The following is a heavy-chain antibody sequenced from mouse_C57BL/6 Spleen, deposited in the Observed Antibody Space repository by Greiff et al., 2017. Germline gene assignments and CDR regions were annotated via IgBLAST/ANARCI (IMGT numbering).Heavy chain of an antibody. CDR1: GFSLTSYG. J-gene: IGHJ1*03. CDR2: IWSGGST. Sequence: QVQLQQSGPGLVQPSQSLSITCTVSGFSLTSYGVHWVRQSPGKGLEWLGVIWSGGSTDYNAAFISRLSISKDNSKSQVFFKMNSLQADDTAIYYCARNLPYYGNYDWYFDVWGTGTTVTVSS. D-gene: IGHD2-10*01. V-gene: IGHV2-2*01. CDR3: ARNLPYYGNYDWYFDV.